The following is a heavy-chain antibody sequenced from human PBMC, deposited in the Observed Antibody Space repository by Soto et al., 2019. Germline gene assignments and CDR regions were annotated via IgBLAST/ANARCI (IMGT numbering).Heavy chain of an antibody. D-gene: IGHD2-21*02. CDR1: GYTFTSYW. CDR2: IDPNDSYT. V-gene: IGHV5-10-1*01. Sequence: PGESLKISCQASGYTFTSYWITWVRQMPGKGLEWVGRIDPNDSYTNYSPSFQGHVTISSDRSTNTAYLHCSNLKASDTATYYCARQEMTSPYWYFDLWGRGTLVTVSS. CDR3: ARQEMTSPYWYFDL. J-gene: IGHJ2*01.